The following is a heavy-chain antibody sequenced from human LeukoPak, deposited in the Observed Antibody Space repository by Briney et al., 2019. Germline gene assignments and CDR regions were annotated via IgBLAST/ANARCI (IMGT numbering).Heavy chain of an antibody. J-gene: IGHJ6*02. V-gene: IGHV3-48*03. CDR2: ISSGGSTV. Sequence: GGSLRLSCAASGFTFSSYEMNWVRQAPGKGLEWVSYISSGGSTVHYADSVKGRFTISRDNAKNSLYLQMNSLRAEDTAVYYCAKDLRPDYYYYGMDVWGQGTTVTVSS. CDR1: GFTFSSYE. D-gene: IGHD1-14*01. CDR3: AKDLRPDYYYYGMDV.